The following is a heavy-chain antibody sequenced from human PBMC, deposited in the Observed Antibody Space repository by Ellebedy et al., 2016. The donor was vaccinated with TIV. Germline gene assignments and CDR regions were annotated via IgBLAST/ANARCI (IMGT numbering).Heavy chain of an antibody. CDR2: IIQSGTM. Sequence: SETLSLTCAVYGESFSGYYWSWIRQPPGKGLEWIGEIIQSGTMNYSPSLKSRVTISVDKSKNQFSLRLSSVTAADTAVYFCARGIYGSGSVDYWGQGTLVTVSS. D-gene: IGHD3-10*01. V-gene: IGHV4-34*01. CDR1: GESFSGYY. J-gene: IGHJ4*02. CDR3: ARGIYGSGSVDY.